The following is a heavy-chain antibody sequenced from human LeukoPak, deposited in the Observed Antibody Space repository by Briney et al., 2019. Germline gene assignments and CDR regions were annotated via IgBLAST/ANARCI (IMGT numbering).Heavy chain of an antibody. CDR2: ISSSSSTI. J-gene: IGHJ6*03. CDR1: GFTFRSSE. Sequence: PGGSLRLSCAASGFTFRSSEMNWVRQAPGKGLEWVSYISSSSSTIYYADSVKGRFTISRDNAKNSLYLQMNSLRAEDTAVYYCAREVVGITMVRGVIITNPLDYYYYYMDVWGKGTTVTVSS. CDR3: AREVVGITMVRGVIITNPLDYYYYYMDV. V-gene: IGHV3-48*01. D-gene: IGHD3-10*01.